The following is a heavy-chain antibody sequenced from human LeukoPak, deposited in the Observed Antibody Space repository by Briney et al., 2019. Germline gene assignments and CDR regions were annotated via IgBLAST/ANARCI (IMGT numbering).Heavy chain of an antibody. D-gene: IGHD3-10*01. Sequence: PGGSMRLSCAASGFTFSSYEMNWVRQAPGKGLERVSYISSSGSTIYYADSVKGRFTISRDNAKNSLYLQMNSLRAEETAVYYCARDWGREFFDYWGQGTLVTVSS. CDR1: GFTFSSYE. J-gene: IGHJ4*02. CDR2: ISSSGSTI. V-gene: IGHV3-48*03. CDR3: ARDWGREFFDY.